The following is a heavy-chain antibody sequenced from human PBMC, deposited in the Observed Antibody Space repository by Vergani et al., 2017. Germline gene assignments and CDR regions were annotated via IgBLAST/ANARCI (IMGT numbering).Heavy chain of an antibody. J-gene: IGHJ6*03. D-gene: IGHD6-6*01. V-gene: IGHV3-30*18. Sequence: QVQLVESGGGVVQSGESLRLSCVASGFTHSPFGAFGMHWVRQAPGKGLVWVAVISFDGNQRYYSDSVKGRFTISRDNSKNTLYLQMSSLRAEDTAVYYCAKKKQLVQSAYYYYYMDVWGKGTTVTVSS. CDR3: AKKKQLVQSAYYYYYMDV. CDR2: ISFDGNQR. CDR1: GFTHSPFG.